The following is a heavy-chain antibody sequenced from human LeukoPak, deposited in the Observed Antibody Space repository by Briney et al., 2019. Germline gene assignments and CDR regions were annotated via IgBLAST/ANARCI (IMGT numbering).Heavy chain of an antibody. CDR1: GYSFTSYA. J-gene: IGHJ4*02. D-gene: IGHD3-16*02. V-gene: IGHV7-4-1*02. Sequence: ASVKVSCKASGYSFTSYALNWVRQAPGQGLEWMGWINPNPNTGNPTYAQGFTGRFVFSLDTSVSTAYLQISSLKAEDSAVYYCARASQPLGGLSFPDYWGQGTLVTVSS. CDR2: INPNPNTGNP. CDR3: ARASQPLGGLSFPDY.